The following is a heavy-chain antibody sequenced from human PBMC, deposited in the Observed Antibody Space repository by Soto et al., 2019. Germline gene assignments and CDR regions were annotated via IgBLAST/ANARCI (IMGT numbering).Heavy chain of an antibody. CDR2: IYYRGTT. Sequence: QVQLQESGPGLVKPSQTLSLTCTVSGGSIGSGGYYWSWIRQHPGKGLEWIGYIYYRGTTYYNPSRKGRVAISVDASTTQFSLKLSSVTAADTAVYYCARGEYYFGSGPYPIMPQNAFDLWGQGTMVIVSS. J-gene: IGHJ3*01. V-gene: IGHV4-31*03. CDR1: GGSIGSGGYY. D-gene: IGHD3-10*01. CDR3: ARGEYYFGSGPYPIMPQNAFDL.